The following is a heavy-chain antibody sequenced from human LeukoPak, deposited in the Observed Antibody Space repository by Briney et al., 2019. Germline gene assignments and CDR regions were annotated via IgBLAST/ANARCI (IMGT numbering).Heavy chain of an antibody. Sequence: ASVKVSCKSSGYTFTSYDIIWVRQATGQGLEWMGWMNPNGGNTVSSRFQGRVTMTRDTSISTAYMELSSLISEDTALYYCATNWNGLGYWGQGTLVTVSS. D-gene: IGHD1-1*01. J-gene: IGHJ4*02. CDR3: ATNWNGLGY. CDR1: GYTFTSYD. CDR2: MNPNGGNT. V-gene: IGHV1-8*01.